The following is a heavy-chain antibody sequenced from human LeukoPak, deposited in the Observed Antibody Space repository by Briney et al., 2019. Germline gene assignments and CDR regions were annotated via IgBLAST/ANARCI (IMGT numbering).Heavy chain of an antibody. CDR1: GGTFSSYA. V-gene: IGHV1-69*13. J-gene: IGHJ5*02. CDR2: IIPIFGTA. CDR3: ARVYYDSSGYYYAWFVP. Sequence: WASVKVSCKASGGTFSSYAISWVRQAPGQGLEWMGGIIPIFGTANYAQKFQGRVTITADESTSTAYMELSSLRSEDTAVYYCARVYYDSSGYYYAWFVPWGQGTLVTVSS. D-gene: IGHD3-22*01.